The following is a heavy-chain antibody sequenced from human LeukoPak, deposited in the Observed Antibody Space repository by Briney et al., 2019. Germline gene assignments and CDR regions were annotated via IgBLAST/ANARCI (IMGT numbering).Heavy chain of an antibody. J-gene: IGHJ4*02. V-gene: IGHV1-69*13. D-gene: IGHD3-10*01. CDR1: GYTFTSYD. CDR3: ATSMVRGVQYFDY. Sequence: SVKVSCKASGYTFTSYDINWVRQAPGQGLEWMGGIIPIFGTANYAQKFQGRVTITADESTSTAYMELSSLRSEDTAVYYCATSMVRGVQYFDYWGQGTLVTVSS. CDR2: IIPIFGTA.